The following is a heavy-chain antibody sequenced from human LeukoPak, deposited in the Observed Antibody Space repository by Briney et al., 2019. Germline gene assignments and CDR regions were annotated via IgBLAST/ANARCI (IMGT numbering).Heavy chain of an antibody. Sequence: SETLSLTCTVSGGSISSSSYYWGWIRQPPGKGLEWIGSIYYSGSTYYNPSLKSRVTISVDTSKNQFSLKLSSVTAADTAVYYCARLSQIVVDAFDIWGQGTVVTVSS. CDR2: IYYSGST. CDR3: ARLSQIVVDAFDI. CDR1: GGSISSSSYY. V-gene: IGHV4-39*01. J-gene: IGHJ3*02. D-gene: IGHD3-22*01.